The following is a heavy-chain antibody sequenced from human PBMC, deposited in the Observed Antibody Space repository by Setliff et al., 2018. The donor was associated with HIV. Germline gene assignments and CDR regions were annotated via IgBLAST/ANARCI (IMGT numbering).Heavy chain of an antibody. V-gene: IGHV3-30*01. CDR2: ISYDGSRT. J-gene: IGHJ4*02. CDR3: ATARIPTGGVSTSLDY. CDR1: GFTFSNFA. Sequence: GGSLRLSCVASGFTFSNFAMHWVRQAPGKGLELVSVISYDGSRTYYADSVKGRFAIARDNSKNTVYLELNSLKPEDTAEYYCATARIPTGGVSTSLDYWGQGTLVTVSS. D-gene: IGHD3-3*01.